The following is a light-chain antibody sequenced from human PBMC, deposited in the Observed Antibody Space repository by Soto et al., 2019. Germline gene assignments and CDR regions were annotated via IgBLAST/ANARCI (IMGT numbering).Light chain of an antibody. CDR2: GAS. Sequence: EIVITQSPATLAVSPGEKALLFCKASQSVSSKLAWYQQKPGQAPRLLIYGASTRATGIPARFSGSGSGTEFTLTISSLQSEDLAVYYCQQYNNWPPITFGQGTRLEIK. CDR3: QQYNNWPPIT. J-gene: IGKJ5*01. CDR1: QSVSSK. V-gene: IGKV3-15*01.